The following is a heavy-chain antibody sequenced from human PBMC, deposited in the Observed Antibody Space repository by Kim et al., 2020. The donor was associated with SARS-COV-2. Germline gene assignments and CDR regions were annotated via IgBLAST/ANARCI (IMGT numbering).Heavy chain of an antibody. D-gene: IGHD3-10*01. CDR3: ARWTGITMVRGVIRYFDY. CDR2: TYYRSKWYN. Sequence: SQTLSLTCAISGDSVSSNSAAWNWIRQSPSRGLEWLGRTYYRSKWYNDYAVSVKSRITINPDTSKNQFSLQLNSVTPEDTAVYYCARWTGITMVRGVIRYFDYWGQGTLVTVSS. CDR1: GDSVSSNSAA. J-gene: IGHJ4*02. V-gene: IGHV6-1*01.